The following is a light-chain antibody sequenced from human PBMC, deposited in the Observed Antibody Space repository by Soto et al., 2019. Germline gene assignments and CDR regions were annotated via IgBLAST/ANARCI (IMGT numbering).Light chain of an antibody. CDR1: QSVSSNY. Sequence: EIVLTQSPGTLSLSPGETATLSCRASQSVSSNYLTWYQQKPGQAPRLLIYGASSRATGIPDRFRGSGSGTDFTLTISRLEPEGFAVYYCQQYATSRFTFGPGTKVDIK. CDR2: GAS. J-gene: IGKJ3*01. CDR3: QQYATSRFT. V-gene: IGKV3-20*01.